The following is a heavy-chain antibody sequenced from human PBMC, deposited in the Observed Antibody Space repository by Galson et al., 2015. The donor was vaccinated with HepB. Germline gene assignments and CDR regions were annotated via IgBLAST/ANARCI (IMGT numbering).Heavy chain of an antibody. D-gene: IGHD5-12*01. CDR1: GFTFSSYA. CDR3: ARESGDIVGGSYFDY. J-gene: IGHJ4*02. CDR2: ISYDGSNK. Sequence: SLRLSCAASGFTFSSYAMHWVRQAPGKGLEWVAVISYDGSNKYYADSVKGRFTISRDNSKNTLYLQMDSLRAEDTAVYYCARESGDIVGGSYFDYWGQGTLVTVSS. V-gene: IGHV3-30*04.